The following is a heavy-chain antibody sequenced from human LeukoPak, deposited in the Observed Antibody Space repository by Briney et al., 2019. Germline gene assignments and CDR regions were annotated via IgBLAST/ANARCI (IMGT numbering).Heavy chain of an antibody. CDR1: GFTFSSYS. D-gene: IGHD6-13*01. CDR3: ASQNIAAAAGFDY. J-gene: IGHJ4*02. V-gene: IGHV3-21*01. Sequence: PGGSLRLSCAASGFTFSSYSMNWVRQAPGKGLEWVSSISSSSSYIYYADSVKGRFTISRDNAKNSLYLQMNSLRAEDTAVYYCASQNIAAAAGFDYWGQGTLVTVSS. CDR2: ISSSSSYI.